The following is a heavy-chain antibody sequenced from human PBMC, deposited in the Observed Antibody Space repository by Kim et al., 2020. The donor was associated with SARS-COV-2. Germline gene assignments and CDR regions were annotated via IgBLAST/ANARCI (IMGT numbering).Heavy chain of an antibody. V-gene: IGHV3-23*03. D-gene: IGHD3-10*01. CDR2: INSGGSST. CDR1: GFTFSSYA. CDR3: AKGPYGSGTYYSDY. J-gene: IGHJ4*02. Sequence: VGSLRLSCAASGFTFSSYAMSWVRQAQGKGLEWVSVINSGGSSTYYADSVKGRFTISRDNSKNRLYLQMNSLRAEDTAVYYCAKGPYGSGTYYSDYWGQGTLVTVSS.